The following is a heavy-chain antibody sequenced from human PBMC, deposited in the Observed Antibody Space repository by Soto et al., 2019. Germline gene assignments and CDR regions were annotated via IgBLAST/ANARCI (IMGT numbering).Heavy chain of an antibody. CDR2: IYYNGSP. J-gene: IGHJ2*01. CDR1: GGSISSISYY. Sequence: SEPLSLTSTVSGGSISSISYYWGWIRKPPGQGLEWCGSIYYNGSPYYNPSLKSKVTISVDTSKNEFALKLSSVTDADAAVYYCASTDGRWYCDLWGRGTLVTVSS. V-gene: IGHV4-39*01. CDR3: ASTDGRWYCDL.